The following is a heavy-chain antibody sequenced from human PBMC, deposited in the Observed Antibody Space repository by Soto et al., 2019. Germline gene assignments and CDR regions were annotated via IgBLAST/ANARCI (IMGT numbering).Heavy chain of an antibody. CDR1: GFSFSTYGTG. D-gene: IGHD6-13*01. CDR2: IYWDDDK. CDR3: AHMGGSWSHYDLDS. V-gene: IGHV2-5*02. J-gene: IGHJ4*02. Sequence: QITLKESGPTLVKSTQTLTLTCSFSGFSFSTYGTGVGWIRQPPGKALEYLALIYWDDDKHYSPSLKNRHTNTKDTSKDQVVLTRTNMDPVDTATYYCAHMGGSWSHYDLDSWGQGTLVTVSS.